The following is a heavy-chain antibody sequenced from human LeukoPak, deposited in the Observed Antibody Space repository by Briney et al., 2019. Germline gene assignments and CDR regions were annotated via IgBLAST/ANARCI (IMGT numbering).Heavy chain of an antibody. CDR2: IYYSGST. J-gene: IGHJ4*02. CDR3: ARDLFWSGLDY. D-gene: IGHD3-3*01. V-gene: IGHV4-59*12. Sequence: ETLSLTCTVSGGSISSYYWSWIRQPPGKGLEWIGYIYYSGSTNYNPSLKSRVTISVDTSKNQFSLKLSSVTAADTAVYYCARDLFWSGLDYWGQGTLVTVSS. CDR1: GGSISSYY.